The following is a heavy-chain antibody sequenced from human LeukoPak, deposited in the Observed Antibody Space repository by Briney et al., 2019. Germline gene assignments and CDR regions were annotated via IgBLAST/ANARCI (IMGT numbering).Heavy chain of an antibody. V-gene: IGHV3-33*06. CDR1: GFTFSSYG. D-gene: IGHD3-22*01. Sequence: LPGGSLRLSCAASGFTFSSYGMHWVRQAPGKGLEWVAVIWYDGSNKYYADSVKGRFTISRANSKNTLFLQMNSLRAEDTAVYYCAKDYYDSSGYGPLDYWGQGTLVTVSS. CDR2: IWYDGSNK. J-gene: IGHJ4*02. CDR3: AKDYYDSSGYGPLDY.